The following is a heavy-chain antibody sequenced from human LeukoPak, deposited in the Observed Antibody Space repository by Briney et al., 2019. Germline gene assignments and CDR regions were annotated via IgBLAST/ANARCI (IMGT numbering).Heavy chain of an antibody. CDR1: GRSISSYF. J-gene: IGHJ3*02. D-gene: IGHD2-15*01. V-gene: IGHV4-59*01. CDR2: IYYSGST. CDR3: ARARNRYCSGDSCYEDAFDI. Sequence: PSETLSLTCTVSGRSISSYFWSWIRHPPGRGREWIGYIYYSGSTYYNPSLKSRVTMSVDTSKNQFSLKMTSVPAADTAVYYCARARNRYCSGDSCYEDAFDIWGQGTMVTVSS.